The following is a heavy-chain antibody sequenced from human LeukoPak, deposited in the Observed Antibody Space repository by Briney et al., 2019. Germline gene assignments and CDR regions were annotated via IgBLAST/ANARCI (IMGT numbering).Heavy chain of an antibody. V-gene: IGHV3-23*01. CDR2: ISASGVDT. CDR1: GFTFSNHA. D-gene: IGHD2-8*02. CDR3: AKDVWWSVS. Sequence: GGSLRLSCVASGFTFSNHAMTWVRQAPGKGLEWVSAISASGVDTFYTPSVKGRFTISRDNSKNTLYLQINSLRAEDTAIYYCAKDVWWSVSWGQGTLVTVSS. J-gene: IGHJ5*02.